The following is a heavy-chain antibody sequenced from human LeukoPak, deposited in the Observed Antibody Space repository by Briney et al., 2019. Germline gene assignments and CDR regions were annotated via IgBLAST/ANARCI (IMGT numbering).Heavy chain of an antibody. CDR2: ISYDGSTQ. D-gene: IGHD3-9*01. Sequence: PGGSLRLSCTASGXTFRNYAMHWVRQAPGKGLEWVTVISYDGSTQYYADSVKGRFTISRDNSRNTLYLQMNSLRVEDTAVFYCARDGYDMLTGYYAYHFDYWGRGTLVTVSS. V-gene: IGHV3-30-3*01. J-gene: IGHJ4*02. CDR3: ARDGYDMLTGYYAYHFDY. CDR1: GXTFRNYA.